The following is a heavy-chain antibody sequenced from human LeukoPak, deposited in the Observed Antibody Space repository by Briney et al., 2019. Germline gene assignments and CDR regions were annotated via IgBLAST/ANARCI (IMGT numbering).Heavy chain of an antibody. CDR3: ASGECSSSSTSDY. V-gene: IGHV3-30*03. D-gene: IGHD6-6*01. CDR1: GFTFNSYG. CDR2: ISYDGSNK. J-gene: IGHJ4*02. Sequence: GWSLRLSCAASGFTFNSYGMHGVRQARAKGLEWVAVISYDGSNKYYADSVKGRFTISRDNSKNTLYLQMNSLRAEDTAVYYCASGECSSSSTSDYWGQGTLVTVSS.